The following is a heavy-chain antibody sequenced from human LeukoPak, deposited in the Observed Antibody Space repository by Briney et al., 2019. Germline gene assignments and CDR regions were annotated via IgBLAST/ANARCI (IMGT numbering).Heavy chain of an antibody. V-gene: IGHV3-30*02. D-gene: IGHD3-10*01. J-gene: IGHJ6*03. CDR3: AKGVREYYYYMDV. CDR1: GFTFSSYG. CDR2: IRYDGSNK. Sequence: GGSLRLSCAASGFTFSSYGMHWVRQAPGKGLEWVAFIRYDGSNKYYADSVKGRFTISRDNSKNTLYLQMNSLRAEDTAAYYCAKGVREYYYYMDVWGKGTTVTVSS.